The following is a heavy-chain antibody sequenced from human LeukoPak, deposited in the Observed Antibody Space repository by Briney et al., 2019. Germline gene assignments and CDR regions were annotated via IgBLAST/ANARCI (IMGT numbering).Heavy chain of an antibody. CDR3: ARARYYDFWSGYSPVYYFDY. Sequence: SETLSLTCTVSGGSISSYYWSWIRQPPGKGLEWIGYIYYSGSTNYNPSLKSRVPISVDTSKNQFSLKLSSVTAADTAVYYCARARYYDFWSGYSPVYYFDYWGQGTLVTVSS. D-gene: IGHD3-3*01. V-gene: IGHV4-59*01. CDR2: IYYSGST. CDR1: GGSISSYY. J-gene: IGHJ4*02.